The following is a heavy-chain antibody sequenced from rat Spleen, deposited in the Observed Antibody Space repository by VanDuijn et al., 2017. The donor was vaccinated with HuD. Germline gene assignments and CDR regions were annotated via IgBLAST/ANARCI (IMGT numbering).Heavy chain of an antibody. CDR1: GFTFSSYW. CDR2: INTDVGST. J-gene: IGHJ2*01. CDR3: AKDLDYGPDY. V-gene: IGHV5-58*01. D-gene: IGHD1-11*01. Sequence: EVQLVETGGGLVQPGRSLKLSCVVSGFTFSSYWMYWIRQAPGKGLEWVSSINTDVGSTYYPDSVKGRFTISRDNAENTVYLQMNSLRSDDTATYYCAKDLDYGPDYWGQGVMVTVSS.